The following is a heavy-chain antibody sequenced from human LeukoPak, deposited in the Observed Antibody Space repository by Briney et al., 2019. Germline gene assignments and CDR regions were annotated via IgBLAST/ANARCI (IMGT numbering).Heavy chain of an antibody. CDR1: GYTFTSYY. CDR3: AGDYKRGSTMVRGVIQPYNWFDP. CDR2: INPSGGST. D-gene: IGHD3-10*01. Sequence: ASVKVSCKASGYTFTSYYMRWVRQAPGQGLEWMGIINPSGGSTSYAQKFQGRVTMTRDMSTSTVYMELSSLRSEDTAVYYCAGDYKRGSTMVRGVIQPYNWFDPWGQGTLVTVSS. J-gene: IGHJ5*02. V-gene: IGHV1-46*01.